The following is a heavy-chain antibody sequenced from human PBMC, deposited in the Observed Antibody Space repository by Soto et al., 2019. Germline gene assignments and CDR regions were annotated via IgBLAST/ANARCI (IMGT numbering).Heavy chain of an antibody. J-gene: IGHJ4*02. Sequence: QVILKESGPTLVEPTQTLTLTCTFFGFSLSTSGMSVAWIRQPPGKALEWLALIYWNDDKRYSPFVNGRLTITKDTSTNQVVLTMSNMDPADTATYCWAHRHASGSYFFDFWGQGTRVTVSS. CDR1: GFSLSTSGMS. CDR2: IYWNDDK. V-gene: IGHV2-5*01. D-gene: IGHD3-10*01. CDR3: AHRHASGSYFFDF.